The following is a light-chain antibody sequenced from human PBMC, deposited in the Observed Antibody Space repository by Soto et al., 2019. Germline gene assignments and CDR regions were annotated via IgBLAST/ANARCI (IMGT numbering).Light chain of an antibody. CDR3: CSYAGSYTHV. J-gene: IGLJ1*01. Sequence: QSELTQPRSVSGSPGQSVTISCTGTSSDVGRYNYVSWYQQHPGKAPKLIIYDVTKRPSGVPDRFSGSKSGNTASLTISGLQAEDEADYYCCSYAGSYTHVFGTGTKLTVL. V-gene: IGLV2-11*01. CDR2: DVT. CDR1: SSDVGRYNY.